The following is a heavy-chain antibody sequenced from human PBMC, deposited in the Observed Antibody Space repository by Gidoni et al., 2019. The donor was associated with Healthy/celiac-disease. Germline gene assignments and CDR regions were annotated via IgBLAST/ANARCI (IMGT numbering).Heavy chain of an antibody. D-gene: IGHD3-22*01. CDR3: AREDYYDSSGYYQIGG. J-gene: IGHJ4*02. Sequence: EVQLVESGGGLVQPGGSLRLSCAASGFTFSSYSMNWVRQAPGKGLEWVSYISSSSSTIYYADSVKGRFTISRDNAKNSLYLQMNSLRDEDTAVYYCAREDYYDSSGYYQIGGWGQGTLVTVSS. CDR2: ISSSSSTI. CDR1: GFTFSSYS. V-gene: IGHV3-48*02.